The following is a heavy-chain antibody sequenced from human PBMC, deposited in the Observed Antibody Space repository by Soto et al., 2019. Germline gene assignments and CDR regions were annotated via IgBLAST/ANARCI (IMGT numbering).Heavy chain of an antibody. V-gene: IGHV1-69*06. D-gene: IGHD2-2*01. CDR3: ARDGGYCSSTSCPGDY. CDR1: GGTFSSYA. Sequence: GASVKVSCKVSGGTFSSYAISWVRQAPGQGLEWMGGIIPIFGTANYAQKFQGRVTITADKSTSTAYMELSSLRSEDTAVYYCARDGGYCSSTSCPGDYWGQGTLVTVSS. J-gene: IGHJ4*02. CDR2: IIPIFGTA.